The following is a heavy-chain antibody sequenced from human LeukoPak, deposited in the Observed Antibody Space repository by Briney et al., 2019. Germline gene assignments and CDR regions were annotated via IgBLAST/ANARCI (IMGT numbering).Heavy chain of an antibody. CDR3: AREPSGYHNT. V-gene: IGHV3-21*01. CDR2: ISSSSSYI. J-gene: IGHJ4*02. D-gene: IGHD5-12*01. CDR1: GFTLTSYS. Sequence: PGGSLRLSCAASGFTLTSYSMNWVRPAPGKGREWVWSISSSSSYIYYADSVKGRFPIYRDNSKNTLYLQMNSLRAEDTAVYYCAREPSGYHNTGGQGTLVTVSS.